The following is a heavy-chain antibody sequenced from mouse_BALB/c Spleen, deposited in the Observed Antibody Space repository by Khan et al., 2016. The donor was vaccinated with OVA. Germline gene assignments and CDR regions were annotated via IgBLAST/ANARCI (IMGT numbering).Heavy chain of an antibody. CDR1: GYTFINYW. CDR3: ARRGQRWDFDY. Sequence: QVQLQQSGAELAKPGASVKMSCKASGYTFINYWILWVKQRPGQGLEWIGYINPSTAYTEYNQNFKDKATLTEDKYSRTAYMQLSSLTSEDSAVYYCARRGQRWDFDYWGQGTTLTVSS. D-gene: IGHD1-1*01. V-gene: IGHV1-7*01. J-gene: IGHJ2*01. CDR2: INPSTAYT.